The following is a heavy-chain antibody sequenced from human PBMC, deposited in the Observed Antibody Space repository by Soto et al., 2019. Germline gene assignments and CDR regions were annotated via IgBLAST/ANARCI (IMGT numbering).Heavy chain of an antibody. CDR1: GDSVSSNSAA. Sequence: SQTLSLTCAISGDSVSSNSAAWNWIRQSPSRGLEWLGRTYYRSKWYNDYAVSVKSRITINPDTSKNQFSLQLNSVTPEDTAVYYCARSITMVGGGGANMDVWGQGTTVTVSS. J-gene: IGHJ6*02. CDR2: TYYRSKWYN. D-gene: IGHD3-10*01. V-gene: IGHV6-1*01. CDR3: ARSITMVGGGGANMDV.